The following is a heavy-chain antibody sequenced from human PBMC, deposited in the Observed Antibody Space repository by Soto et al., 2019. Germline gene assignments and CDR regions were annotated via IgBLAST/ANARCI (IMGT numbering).Heavy chain of an antibody. J-gene: IGHJ4*02. CDR3: ARDGGSSGWYYFHY. CDR1: GDSVSSNSAA. V-gene: IGHV6-1*01. CDR2: TYYRSKWYN. D-gene: IGHD6-19*01. Sequence: PTLSLTCAVSGDSVSSNSAAWNSIKQSPSRGLEWLGRTYYRSKWYNDYAVSVKSRISINPDTSKNQFSLQLSSVTPEDTAVYYCARDGGSSGWYYFHYWGQGTPVTVSS.